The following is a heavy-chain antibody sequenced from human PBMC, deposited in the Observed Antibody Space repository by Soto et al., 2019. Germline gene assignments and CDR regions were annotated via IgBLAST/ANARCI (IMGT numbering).Heavy chain of an antibody. CDR1: GFTFSDYS. D-gene: IGHD6-6*01. CDR2: IDSRGHTL. V-gene: IGHV3-11*01. Sequence: LRLSCVASGFTFSDYSMSWIRQAPGKGLEWLAFIDSRGHTLSYADSVRGRFTISRDNAENSVYLQMDSLRADDTAVYYCARQAARNYIDSWGQGNSVTVSS. J-gene: IGHJ4*02. CDR3: ARQAARNYIDS.